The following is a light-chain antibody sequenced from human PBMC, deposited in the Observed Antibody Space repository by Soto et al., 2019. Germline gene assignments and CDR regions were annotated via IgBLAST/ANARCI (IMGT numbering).Light chain of an antibody. Sequence: QSALTQPASVSGSPGQSITFSCTGTSNDIGGYNYVSWHQQHPGKAPKLMIYDVSKRPSGVPDRFSGSKSGNTASLTISGLQAEDEADYYCCSYAGSYVVFGGGTKLTVL. CDR3: CSYAGSYVV. V-gene: IGLV2-11*01. CDR2: DVS. J-gene: IGLJ2*01. CDR1: SNDIGGYNY.